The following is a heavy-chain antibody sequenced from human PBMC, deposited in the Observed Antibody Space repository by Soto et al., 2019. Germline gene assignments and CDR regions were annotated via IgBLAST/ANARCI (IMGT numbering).Heavy chain of an antibody. D-gene: IGHD3-22*01. V-gene: IGHV3-30*18. J-gene: IGHJ6*02. CDR3: AKCYHDTRGYFFRSPHYFYAMDV. CDR1: GFTFSSYG. Sequence: GGSLRLSCAGSGFTFSSYGRHWVRQAPDKGLEWVAVISYDGDEKYYADSVKGRFTISRDNSKNTVYLQMNSLRAEDTAAYYCAKCYHDTRGYFFRSPHYFYAMDVWGQGTTVTVSS. CDR2: ISYDGDEK.